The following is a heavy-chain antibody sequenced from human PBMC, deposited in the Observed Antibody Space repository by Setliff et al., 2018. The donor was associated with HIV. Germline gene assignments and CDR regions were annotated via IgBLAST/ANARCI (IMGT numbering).Heavy chain of an antibody. Sequence: SETLSLTCTVSGGSISGFYWSWIRQSPGNGLEWIGSIYPGSTKYNPSLRSRLTISLDSSTNQFSVTLSSVTAADTAMYYCARYTVGSMLDYWGPGTLVTVSS. J-gene: IGHJ4*02. CDR1: GGSISGFY. CDR3: ARYTVGSMLDY. CDR2: IYPGST. V-gene: IGHV4-4*08. D-gene: IGHD2-8*02.